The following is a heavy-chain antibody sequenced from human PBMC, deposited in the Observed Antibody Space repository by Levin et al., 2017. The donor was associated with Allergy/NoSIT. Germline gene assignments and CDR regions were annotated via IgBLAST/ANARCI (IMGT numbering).Heavy chain of an antibody. CDR3: ARERVGASSGTYYYYGMAV. D-gene: IGHD1-26*01. Sequence: WSSSRQPPWKGLEWFGYIYYSGSTNYNPSLKSRVTMSVDTSRNQFSLTLNSVTAADTAVYYCARERVGASSGTYYYYGMAVWGQGTTVTVSS. V-gene: IGHV4-59*01. CDR2: IYYSGST. J-gene: IGHJ6*02.